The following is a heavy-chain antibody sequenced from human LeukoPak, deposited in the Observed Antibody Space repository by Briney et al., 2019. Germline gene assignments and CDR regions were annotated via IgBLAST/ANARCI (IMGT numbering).Heavy chain of an antibody. CDR3: ARDHPVGGGTDY. Sequence: SQTLSLTCAVSGGSISSGGYSWSWIRQPPGKGLEWIGYIYYSGSTNYNPSLKSRVTISVDTSKNQFSLKLSSVTAADTAVYYCARDHPVGGGTDYWGQGTLVTVSS. CDR1: GGSISSGGYS. CDR2: IYYSGST. J-gene: IGHJ4*02. V-gene: IGHV4-61*08. D-gene: IGHD3-16*01.